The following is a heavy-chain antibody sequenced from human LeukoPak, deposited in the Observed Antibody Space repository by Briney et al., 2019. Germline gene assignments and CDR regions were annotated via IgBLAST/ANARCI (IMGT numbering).Heavy chain of an antibody. J-gene: IGHJ1*01. V-gene: IGHV3-9*03. CDR3: AKGGSNGWYAEH. Sequence: PGMSLRLSCVGSGFKFDDYSMHWVRQVPGQGLEWVSGISWSTATIAYADSVKGRFTISRDNAKNSLYLQMNSLRPEDMALYYCAKGGSNGWYAEHWGQGTLVTVSS. D-gene: IGHD6-19*01. CDR1: GFKFDDYS. CDR2: ISWSTATI.